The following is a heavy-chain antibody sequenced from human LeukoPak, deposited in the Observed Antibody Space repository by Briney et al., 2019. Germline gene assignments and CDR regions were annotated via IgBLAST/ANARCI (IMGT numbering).Heavy chain of an antibody. CDR3: ARGLGVLRYFDWLPHYFDY. D-gene: IGHD3-9*01. V-gene: IGHV1-2*04. Sequence: ASVKVSCKASGYTFTGYYMHWVRQAPGQGLEWMGWINPNSGGTNYAQKFQGWVTMTRDTSISTAYMELSRLRSDDTAVYYCARGLGVLRYFDWLPHYFDYWGQGTLVTVSS. J-gene: IGHJ4*02. CDR2: INPNSGGT. CDR1: GYTFTGYY.